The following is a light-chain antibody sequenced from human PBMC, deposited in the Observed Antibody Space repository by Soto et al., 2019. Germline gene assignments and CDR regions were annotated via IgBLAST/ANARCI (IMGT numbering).Light chain of an antibody. Sequence: DIQMTQSPSSLSASVGNRVTITCQASQDIATYLNWYQQKPGKAPNLLIYDASNLETGVPSRFSGGGSGTHFTFTISNLQPEDIATYYCQQYDNLPPTWTFGQGTKVYIE. CDR3: QQYDNLPPTWT. CDR1: QDIATY. V-gene: IGKV1-33*01. J-gene: IGKJ1*01. CDR2: DAS.